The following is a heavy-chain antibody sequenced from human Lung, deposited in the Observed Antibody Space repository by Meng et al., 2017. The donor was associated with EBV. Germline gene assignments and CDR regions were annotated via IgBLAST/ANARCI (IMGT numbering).Heavy chain of an antibody. Sequence: VQLVVARGGLGEPGGSQVTACADSNFIFSNAWGNWVRQAAGKGMEWVAVISDDGSNKYYADSVKGRFTISRDKSKNTLYLQMNSLRAEDTAVYYCARGGGLFTHPLDYWGQGTLVTVSS. V-gene: IGHV3-30-3*01. CDR1: NFIFSNAW. D-gene: IGHD3-16*01. CDR2: ISDDGSNK. CDR3: ARGGGLFTHPLDY. J-gene: IGHJ4*02.